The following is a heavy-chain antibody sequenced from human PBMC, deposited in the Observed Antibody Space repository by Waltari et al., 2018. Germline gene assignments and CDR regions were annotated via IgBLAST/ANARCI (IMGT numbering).Heavy chain of an antibody. Sequence: QVQLVQSGAEVMKPRSSVKVSCKDSGGTFSSYAISRVRQATGQGLEWMGGIIPIFGTANYAQKFQGRVTITADESTSTAYMELSSLRSEDTAVYYCARDPNSLAYCGGDCYPDWGQGNLVTVSS. CDR3: ARDPNSLAYCGGDCYPD. CDR2: IIPIFGTA. D-gene: IGHD2-21*02. V-gene: IGHV1-69*01. CDR1: GGTFSSYA. J-gene: IGHJ4*02.